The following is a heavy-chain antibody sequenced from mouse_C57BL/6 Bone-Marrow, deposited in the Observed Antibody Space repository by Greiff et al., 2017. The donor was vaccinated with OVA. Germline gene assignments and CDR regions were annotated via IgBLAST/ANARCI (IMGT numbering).Heavy chain of an antibody. D-gene: IGHD2-1*01. CDR1: EYEFPSHD. J-gene: IGHJ1*03. V-gene: IGHV5-2*01. CDR3: ARGGVYYGNWDWYFDV. Sequence: EVKLMESGGGLVQPGESLKLSCESNEYEFPSHDMSWVRQTPEQRLELVAAINSDGGSTYYPDTMERRFIISRDNTKKTLDLQMRILRSEDTALYYCARGGVYYGNWDWYFDVWGTGTTVTVSS. CDR2: INSDGGST.